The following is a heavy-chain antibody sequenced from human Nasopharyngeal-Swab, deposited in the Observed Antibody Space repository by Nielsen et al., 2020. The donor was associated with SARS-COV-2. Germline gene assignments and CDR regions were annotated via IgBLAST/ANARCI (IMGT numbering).Heavy chain of an antibody. Sequence: SETLSLTCTVSGGSISSGSYYWSWIRQPAGKGLEWIGRIYTSGSTNYNPSLKSRVTISADTSKNQFSLKLSSVTAADTAVYYCARGSRGYYFDYWGQGTLVTVSS. V-gene: IGHV4-61*02. CDR1: GGSISSGSYY. J-gene: IGHJ4*02. CDR2: IYTSGST. CDR3: ARGSRGYYFDY. D-gene: IGHD2-15*01.